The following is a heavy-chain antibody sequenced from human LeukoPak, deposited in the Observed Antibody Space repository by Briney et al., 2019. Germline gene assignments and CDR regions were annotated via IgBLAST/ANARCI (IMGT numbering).Heavy chain of an antibody. CDR1: GFTFSSYG. CDR3: ARQGYNWNYRGGNYLDY. V-gene: IGHV3-23*01. Sequence: GGSLRLSCAASGFTFSSYGMSWVRQAPGKGLEWVSGISGSGGSTYYADSVKGRLTISRDNSKNTLYLQMNSLRAEDTAVYYCARQGYNWNYRGGNYLDYWGQGTLVTVSS. CDR2: ISGSGGST. J-gene: IGHJ4*02. D-gene: IGHD1-7*01.